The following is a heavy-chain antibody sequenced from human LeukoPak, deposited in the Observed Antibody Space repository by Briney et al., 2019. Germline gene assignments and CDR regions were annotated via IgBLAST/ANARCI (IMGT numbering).Heavy chain of an antibody. CDR3: ARSRFLEWLAAY. V-gene: IGHV4-34*01. D-gene: IGHD3-3*01. CDR1: GGSFSNYY. J-gene: IGHJ4*02. Sequence: SETLSLTCAVYGGSFSNYYWSWIRQPPGKGLEWIGEINHSGSTNYNPSPKSRVTISVHTSKNQFSLKLSSVTAADTAVYYCARSRFLEWLAAYWGQGTLVTVSS. CDR2: INHSGST.